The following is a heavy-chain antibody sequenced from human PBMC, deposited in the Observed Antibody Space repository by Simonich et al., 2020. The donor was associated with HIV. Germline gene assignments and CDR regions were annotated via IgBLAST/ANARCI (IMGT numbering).Heavy chain of an antibody. Sequence: QVQLQQWGAGLLKPSETLSLTCAVYGGSFNGYYWGWMRQSPERGLQWIGEINHSGITNYNPSIKRRVTISLDTSKNQFSLKLNSVTAADTAVYYCARGTVTGGDARFDYWGQGTLVTVSS. CDR3: ARGTVTGGDARFDY. V-gene: IGHV4-34*01. CDR1: GGSFNGYY. D-gene: IGHD4-17*01. J-gene: IGHJ4*02. CDR2: INHSGIT.